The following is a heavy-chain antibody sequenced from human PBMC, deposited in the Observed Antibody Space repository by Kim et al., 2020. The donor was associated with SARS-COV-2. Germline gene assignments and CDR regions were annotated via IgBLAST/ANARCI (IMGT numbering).Heavy chain of an antibody. CDR1: GYTFTSYG. CDR3: AEMSVGV. J-gene: IGHJ6*02. CDR2: INAGNGNT. V-gene: IGHV1-3*01. Sequence: ASVKVSCKASGYTFTSYGMHWVRQAPGQSLEWMGYINAGNGNTKYSQKLQGRVTITRDTSASTGYMELSSLTSEDTAVYYCAEMSVGVWGQGTTVTVSS.